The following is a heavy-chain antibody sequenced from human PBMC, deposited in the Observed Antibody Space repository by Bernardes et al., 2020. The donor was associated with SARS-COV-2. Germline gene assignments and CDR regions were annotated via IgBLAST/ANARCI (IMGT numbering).Heavy chain of an antibody. CDR1: GLTIGDYY. V-gene: IGHV3-11*06. D-gene: IGHD3-16*02. J-gene: IGHJ4*02. CDR3: ARDPYDYTWGSYRHFDY. Sequence: GGSLRLSCAVSGLTIGDYYMSWIRQAPGRGLEWVSYITTSTYIYYADSVRGRFTISRDNAKNSLYLQMNSLRADDTAVYYCARDPYDYTWGSYRHFDYWGQGALVTVSS. CDR2: ITTSTYI.